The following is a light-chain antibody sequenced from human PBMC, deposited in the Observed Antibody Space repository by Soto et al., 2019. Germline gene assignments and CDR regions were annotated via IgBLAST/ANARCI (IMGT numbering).Light chain of an antibody. Sequence: EIVMTQSPATLSLSPGERATLSCRASQSVASRNLAWYQQKSGQAPRLLIYGASSRAIHTPDRFSGSGSATDFTLTISRLEPEDSAVYYCQHYDSSPPYTFGQGTRLEIK. CDR2: GAS. J-gene: IGKJ5*01. CDR3: QHYDSSPPYT. CDR1: QSVASRN. V-gene: IGKV3-20*01.